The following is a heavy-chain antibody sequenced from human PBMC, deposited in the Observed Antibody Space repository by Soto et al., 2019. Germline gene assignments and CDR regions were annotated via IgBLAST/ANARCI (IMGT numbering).Heavy chain of an antibody. CDR2: INSDGSHT. CDR3: AKECDYGDYAGETGFDS. CDR1: GFTFFAYW. D-gene: IGHD4-17*01. V-gene: IGHV3-74*01. J-gene: IGHJ5*01. Sequence: EVQLVESGGGLVQPGGSLRLSCAASGFTFFAYWIHWVRQVPGKGLVWVSRINSDGSHTSYADSVRGRFTISRDNSKNTVYLPINSLTAEDTAVYYCAKECDYGDYAGETGFDSWGQGILVTVAA.